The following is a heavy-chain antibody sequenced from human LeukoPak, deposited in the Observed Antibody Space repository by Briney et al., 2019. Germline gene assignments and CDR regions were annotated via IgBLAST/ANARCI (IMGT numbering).Heavy chain of an antibody. J-gene: IGHJ4*02. V-gene: IGHV3-21*01. CDR1: GFTFSDYG. D-gene: IGHD2-2*01. CDR2: ISTTSSYI. CDR3: ARGPFTSISKYFDY. Sequence: RGSLRLSCAASGFTFSDYGMSWVRQAPGKGLEWVSSISTTSSYIYYADSMKGRFTISRGNAKNSLYLQMNSLRAGDTAVYYCARGPFTSISKYFDYWGQGTLVTVSS.